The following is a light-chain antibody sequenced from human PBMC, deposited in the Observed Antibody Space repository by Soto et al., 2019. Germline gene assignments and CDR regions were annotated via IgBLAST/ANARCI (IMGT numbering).Light chain of an antibody. Sequence: QSALTQPASVSGSPGQSITISCTGTSSDVGSYNLVSWYQQSPGKAPKLIIFEVRDRPLGVSDRFSGSKSGNTASLTISGLRAEDEATYYCSSYRDTDTLLIFGGGTQLTVL. V-gene: IGLV2-14*02. J-gene: IGLJ2*01. CDR1: SSDVGSYNL. CDR2: EVR. CDR3: SSYRDTDTLLI.